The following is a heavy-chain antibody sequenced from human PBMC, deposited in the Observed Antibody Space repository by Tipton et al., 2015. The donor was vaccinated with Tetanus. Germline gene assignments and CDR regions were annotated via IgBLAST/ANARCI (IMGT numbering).Heavy chain of an antibody. D-gene: IGHD2-8*01. CDR3: ARDDLPNCPNGVCYGNGLDV. V-gene: IGHV3-21*01. CDR1: GFNFSHHT. CDR2: ISGSSRHI. Sequence: SLRLSCVGSGFNFSHHTMHWVRQAPGKGLEWVSAISGSSRHIHYADSVKGRFTFSRDNAQSSLFLQMDSLRAEDTALYYCARDDLPNCPNGVCYGNGLDVWGQGTTVTVPS. J-gene: IGHJ6*02.